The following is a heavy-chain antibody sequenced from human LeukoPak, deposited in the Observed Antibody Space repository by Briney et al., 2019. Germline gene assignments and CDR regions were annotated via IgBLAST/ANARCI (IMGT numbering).Heavy chain of an antibody. CDR1: GDSISSSRYY. CDR3: ARHSITAGTEYAFDI. J-gene: IGHJ3*02. D-gene: IGHD6-13*01. V-gene: IGHV4-39*01. Sequence: SETLSLTRTVSGDSISSSRYYWAWIRQPPGKGLEWIGSTYYTGATYYNPSLKSRVTISVDTSKNQFSLKLSSVTAADTAVYYCARHSITAGTEYAFDIWGQGTMVTVSS. CDR2: TYYTGAT.